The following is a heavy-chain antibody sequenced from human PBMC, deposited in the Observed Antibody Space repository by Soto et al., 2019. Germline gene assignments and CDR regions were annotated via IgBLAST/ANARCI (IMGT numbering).Heavy chain of an antibody. V-gene: IGHV3-7*03. J-gene: IGHJ4*02. CDR3: ARGSSRFDD. CDR1: EFTFSSYW. D-gene: IGHD6-13*01. CDR2: IKEDGSEK. Sequence: EVQLVESGGGLVQPGGSLRLSCAASEFTFSSYWMSWVRQAPGKGLEWVANIKEDGSEKYYVDSVMGRFTISRDNVKNSLYLQMNSLRAEDTAVYYCARGSSRFDDWGQGTLVTVSS.